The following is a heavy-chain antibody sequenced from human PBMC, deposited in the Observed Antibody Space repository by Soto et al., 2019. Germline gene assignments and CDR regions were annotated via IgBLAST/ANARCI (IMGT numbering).Heavy chain of an antibody. V-gene: IGHV3-7*01. CDR1: GFTLSMYS. CDR2: IPQEGSDG. Sequence: DVQLEESGGGLVQPGESLRLSCEVSGFTLSMYSMTWVRQAPGKGLEWVAKIPQEGSDGHYVDSVKGRFTMSRDNAKNMLYLQMNSLRADDTGVYFCVRLGGSSWADYWGQGTLVTVSS. CDR3: VRLGGSSWADY. J-gene: IGHJ4*02. D-gene: IGHD6-13*01.